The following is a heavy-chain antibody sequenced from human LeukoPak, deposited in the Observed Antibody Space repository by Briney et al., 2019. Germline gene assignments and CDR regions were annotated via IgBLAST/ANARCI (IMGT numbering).Heavy chain of an antibody. Sequence: GASVKVSCKASGYTFSSYAMSWVRQAPGKGLEWVSGISGSGGSTYYADSVKGRFTISRDNSKNTLSLQMNSLRAEDTAVYYCAKDNYYDSSGYYGEYFQHWGQGTLVTVSS. D-gene: IGHD3-22*01. J-gene: IGHJ1*01. CDR1: GYTFSSYA. V-gene: IGHV3-23*01. CDR3: AKDNYYDSSGYYGEYFQH. CDR2: ISGSGGST.